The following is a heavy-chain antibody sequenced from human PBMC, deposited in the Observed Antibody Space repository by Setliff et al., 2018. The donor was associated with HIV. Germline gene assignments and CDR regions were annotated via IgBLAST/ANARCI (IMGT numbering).Heavy chain of an antibody. CDR2: IFGSGIT. D-gene: IGHD6-13*01. CDR1: GFSISSDGFY. Sequence: TLSLTCTLSGFSISSDGFYWNWIRQRPGKGLEWIGYIFGSGITYYNPSLKSRLRISIDTSANQFSVELSSVTAADTALYFCAAASSWDPLLDYWGQGTLVTVSS. CDR3: AAASSWDPLLDY. V-gene: IGHV4-31*03. J-gene: IGHJ4*02.